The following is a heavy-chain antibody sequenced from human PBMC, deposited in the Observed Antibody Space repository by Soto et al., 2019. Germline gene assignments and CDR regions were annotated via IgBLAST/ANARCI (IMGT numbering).Heavy chain of an antibody. CDR2: INHSGST. V-gene: IGHV4-34*01. J-gene: IGHJ4*02. CDR3: ARGSNSRY. CDR1: GGPFSGYY. D-gene: IGHD6-13*01. Sequence: QVQLQQWGAGLLKPSETLSLTCAVYGGPFSGYYWSWIRQPPGKGLEWIGEINHSGSTNYNPSLKSRVTISVDTSKNQFSLKLSSVTAADTAVYYCARGSNSRYWGQGTLVTVSS.